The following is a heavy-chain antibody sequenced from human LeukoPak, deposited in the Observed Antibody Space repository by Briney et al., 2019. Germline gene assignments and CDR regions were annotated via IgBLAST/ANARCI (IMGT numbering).Heavy chain of an antibody. CDR1: VYTFTSYD. V-gene: IGHV1-8*01. Sequence: ASVKVSCKASVYTFTSYDSNWVRQATGQGLEWMGWMNPNRGNTGYAQKFQGRVTMTRNTSISTAYMELTSLRSEDTAVYYCARGDYYDFWSGYFADAFDIWGQGTMVTVSS. D-gene: IGHD3-3*01. CDR3: ARGDYYDFWSGYFADAFDI. CDR2: MNPNRGNT. J-gene: IGHJ3*02.